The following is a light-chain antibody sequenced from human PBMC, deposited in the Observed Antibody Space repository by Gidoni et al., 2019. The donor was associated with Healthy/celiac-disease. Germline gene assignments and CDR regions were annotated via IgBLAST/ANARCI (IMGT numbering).Light chain of an antibody. Sequence: DIQMTQSPSTLSASVGDRVTITCRSSQSISSWLAWYQQKPGKAPKLLIDKASSLESGVPSRFSGSGSGTEFTLTSSSLQPDDFATYYCQQYNSYSQTFCQGTKVEIK. J-gene: IGKJ1*01. CDR2: KAS. CDR3: QQYNSYSQT. V-gene: IGKV1-5*03. CDR1: QSISSW.